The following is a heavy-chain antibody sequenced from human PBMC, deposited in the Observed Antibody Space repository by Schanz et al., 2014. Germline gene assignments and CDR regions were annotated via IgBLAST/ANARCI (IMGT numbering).Heavy chain of an antibody. CDR3: ARGTMPGTFDI. J-gene: IGHJ3*02. Sequence: QVQLVQSWAEVKGPGASVKVSCKASGYTFVSYSMHWVRQAPGQGLEWMGWITAYNGDTNYALKLQGRVTMTTDTSTGTAYMELRSLRYEDTALYYCARGTMPGTFDIWGQGTMVTVSS. D-gene: IGHD2-2*01. CDR1: GYTFVSYS. V-gene: IGHV1-18*04. CDR2: ITAYNGDT.